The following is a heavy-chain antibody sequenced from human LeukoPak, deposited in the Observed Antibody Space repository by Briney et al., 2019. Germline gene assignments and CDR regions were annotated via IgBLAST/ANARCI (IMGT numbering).Heavy chain of an antibody. V-gene: IGHV3-7*01. D-gene: IGHD2-15*01. CDR2: IKQDGSEQ. CDR1: GFTFSHYY. J-gene: IGHJ4*02. Sequence: PGGSLRLSCAASGFTFSHYYMSWVRQAPGKGLEWVANIKQDGSEQFYLDSVKGRFTISRDNAENSLYLQMNSLRAEDTAVYYCAREGSYCSGGSCYSLPFDYWGQGTLVTVSS. CDR3: AREGSYCSGGSCYSLPFDY.